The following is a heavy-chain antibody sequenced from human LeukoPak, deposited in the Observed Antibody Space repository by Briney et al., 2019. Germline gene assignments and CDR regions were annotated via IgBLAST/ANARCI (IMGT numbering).Heavy chain of an antibody. CDR1: GFTFRSYG. D-gene: IGHD6-25*01. CDR3: AKDRSSGPHYYYGMDV. V-gene: IGHV3-30*18. J-gene: IGHJ6*02. Sequence: PGRSPRLSCAASGFTFRSYGMHWVRQAPGKGLEWVAVISYLGDDQFYAESVKGRFTISRDNSNKRVFLQMNSLRGDDTAVYYCAKDRSSGPHYYYGMDVWGRGTTVIVSS. CDR2: ISYLGDDQ.